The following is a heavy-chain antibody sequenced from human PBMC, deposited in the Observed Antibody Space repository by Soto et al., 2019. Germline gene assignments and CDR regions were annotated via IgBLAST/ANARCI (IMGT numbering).Heavy chain of an antibody. CDR1: GGTFSSYA. D-gene: IGHD3-9*01. J-gene: IGHJ6*02. V-gene: IGHV1-69*13. CDR2: IIPIFGTA. CDR3: ARTYYDILTGYLDYYYGMDV. Sequence: EASVKVSCKASGGTFSSYAISWVRQAPGQGLEWMGGIIPIFGTANYAQKFQGRVTITADESTSTAYMELSSLRSEDTAVYYCARTYYDILTGYLDYYYGMDVWGQGTTVTVSS.